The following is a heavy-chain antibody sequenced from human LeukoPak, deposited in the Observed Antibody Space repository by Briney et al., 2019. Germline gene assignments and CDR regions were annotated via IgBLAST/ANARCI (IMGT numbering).Heavy chain of an antibody. CDR3: ARGNSTEWLQFNY. Sequence: QSGGSLRLSCAASGFTVSSNYMSWVRQAPGKGLEWVSVIYSGGSTYYADSVKGRFTISRDNSKNTLYLQMNSLRAEDTAVYYCARGNSTEWLQFNYWGQGTLGTVSS. D-gene: IGHD5-24*01. J-gene: IGHJ4*02. V-gene: IGHV3-53*01. CDR1: GFTVSSNY. CDR2: IYSGGST.